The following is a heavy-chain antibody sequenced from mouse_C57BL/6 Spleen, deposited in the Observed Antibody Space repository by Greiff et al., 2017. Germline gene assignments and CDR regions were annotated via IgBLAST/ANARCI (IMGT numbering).Heavy chain of an antibody. V-gene: IGHV2-2*01. CDR1: GFSLTSYG. CDR2: IWSGGST. Sequence: QVQLQQSGPGLVQPSQSLSITCTVSGFSLTSYGVHWVRQSPGKGLEWLGVIWSGGSTDYNAAFISRLSISKDNSKSQVFFKMNSLQADDTAIYYCARTPLYYGNLYYAMDYWGQGTSVTVSS. D-gene: IGHD2-1*01. CDR3: ARTPLYYGNLYYAMDY. J-gene: IGHJ4*01.